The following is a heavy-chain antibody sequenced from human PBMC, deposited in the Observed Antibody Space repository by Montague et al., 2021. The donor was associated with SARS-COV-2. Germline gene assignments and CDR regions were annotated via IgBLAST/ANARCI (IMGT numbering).Heavy chain of an antibody. D-gene: IGHD3-10*01. Sequence: SETLSLTCTVSGGSISSYYWSWIRQPPGKGLEWIGYIYYSGSTNYNPSXXSRVTISVDTSKSQFSLKMISVTAAATGIYYCVRVSWDYYGSGACDYWGQGTLVTVSA. CDR3: VRVSWDYYGSGACDY. CDR1: GGSISSYY. J-gene: IGHJ4*02. V-gene: IGHV4-59*12. CDR2: IYYSGST.